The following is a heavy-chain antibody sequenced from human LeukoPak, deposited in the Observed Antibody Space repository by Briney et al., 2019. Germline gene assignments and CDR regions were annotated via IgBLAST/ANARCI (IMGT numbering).Heavy chain of an antibody. J-gene: IGHJ4*02. Sequence: PSETLSLTCTVSGGSISSGSYYWSWIRQPAGKGLEWIGRIYTSGSTGYNPSLKSRVTISVDTSKNQFSLKLSSVTAADTAVYYCARGTASSSSPLYYFDYWGQGTLVTVSS. CDR2: IYTSGST. CDR1: GGSISSGSYY. D-gene: IGHD6-6*01. V-gene: IGHV4-61*02. CDR3: ARGTASSSSPLYYFDY.